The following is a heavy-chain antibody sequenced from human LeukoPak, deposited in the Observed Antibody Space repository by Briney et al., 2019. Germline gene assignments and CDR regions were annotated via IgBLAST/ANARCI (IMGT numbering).Heavy chain of an antibody. V-gene: IGHV3-21*01. CDR3: ARMSNYGYY. Sequence: PGGSLRLSCEASGFTFSTYVVNWVRQAPGKGLEWVSSISSSSSYIYYADSVKGRFTISRDNAKNSLYLQMNSLRAEDTAVYYCARMSNYGYYWGQGTLVTVSS. CDR2: ISSSSSYI. J-gene: IGHJ4*02. CDR1: GFTFSTYV. D-gene: IGHD4-11*01.